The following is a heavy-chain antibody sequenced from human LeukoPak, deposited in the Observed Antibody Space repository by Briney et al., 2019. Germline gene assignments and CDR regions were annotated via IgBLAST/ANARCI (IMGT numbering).Heavy chain of an antibody. D-gene: IGHD2-2*03. CDR1: GGSISSGDYY. CDR3: ARVDLGEALFDY. V-gene: IGHV4-30-4*01. J-gene: IGHJ4*02. Sequence: NPSQTLSLTCTVSGGSISSGDYYWSWIRQPPGKGLEWIGYIYYSGSTYYNPSLKSRVTISVDTSKNQFSLKLSSVTAADTAVYYCARVDLGEALFDYWGQGTLVTVSS. CDR2: IYYSGST.